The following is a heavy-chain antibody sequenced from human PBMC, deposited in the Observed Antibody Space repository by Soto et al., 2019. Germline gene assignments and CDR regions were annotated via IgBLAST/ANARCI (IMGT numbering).Heavy chain of an antibody. D-gene: IGHD3-22*01. CDR3: AICHYYDSSGYYWWFDP. J-gene: IGHJ5*02. CDR1: GGTFSSYA. CDR2: IIPIFGTA. V-gene: IGHV1-69*13. Sequence: SVKVSCKASGGTFSSYAISWVRQAPGQGLEWMGGIIPIFGTANYAQKFQGRVTITADESTSTAYMELSSLRSEDTSVCYCAICHYYDSSGYYWWFDPWGQGTLVTVSS.